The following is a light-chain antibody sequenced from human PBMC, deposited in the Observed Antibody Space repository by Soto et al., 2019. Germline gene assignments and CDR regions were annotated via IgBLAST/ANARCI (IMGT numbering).Light chain of an antibody. V-gene: IGKV3-15*01. Sequence: EIVMTQSPATLSVSPGERATLSCRASQSVSSNLAWYQQKPGQGPRLLIYGTSTRATGIPARFSGSGSGTEFTLTINSLQSEDFAVYYCQQSNTWPWTFGQGTKV. CDR1: QSVSSN. J-gene: IGKJ1*01. CDR3: QQSNTWPWT. CDR2: GTS.